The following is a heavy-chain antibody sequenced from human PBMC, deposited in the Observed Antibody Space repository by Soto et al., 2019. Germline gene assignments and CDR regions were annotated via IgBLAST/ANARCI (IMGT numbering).Heavy chain of an antibody. CDR3: ARLRFGNSRARSDAFDI. CDR1: GGSISPYY. D-gene: IGHD4-4*01. J-gene: IGHJ3*02. V-gene: IGHV4-59*08. CDR2: IYYSGNI. Sequence: QVQLQESGPGLVKPSETLSLTCTVSGGSISPYYWGWIRQPPGKGLEWIGYIYYSGNINYNPSLKSRVTISIDTSKNQFSLRLSSVTAADTAMYYCARLRFGNSRARSDAFDIWGQGTVVTVSS.